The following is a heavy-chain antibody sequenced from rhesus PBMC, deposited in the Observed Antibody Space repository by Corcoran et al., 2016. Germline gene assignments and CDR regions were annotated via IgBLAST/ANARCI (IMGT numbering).Heavy chain of an antibody. CDR2: ITGGGYYT. CDR3: AKEGCTGSHCYEDF. D-gene: IGHD2-21*01. CDR1: GFPFSFSG. Sequence: EVQLVETGGGLVQPGGSLTLYCAASGFPFSFSGLGVVRQAPGKGLEWVSAITGGGYYTYYSDSVRGRFTISRDNSKNTLSLQVNSLRAEDTAVYHCAKEGCTGSHCYEDFWGQGVLVAVSS. V-gene: IGHV3S5*01. J-gene: IGHJ4*01.